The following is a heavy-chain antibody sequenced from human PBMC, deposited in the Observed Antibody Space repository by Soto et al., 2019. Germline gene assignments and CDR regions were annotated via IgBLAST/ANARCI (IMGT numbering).Heavy chain of an antibody. Sequence: MLCLTKSVSCGTSIGFGWSWILQPTVKVLEWIGRIYTSGSTNYNPSLKSRVTMCVDTSKNQFSLTLSSVTAADPAVYYCARGKTLYPHWRNGTLVTVSS. CDR2: IYTSGST. V-gene: IGHV4-4*07. CDR3: ARGKTLYPH. J-gene: IGHJ1*01. CDR1: CGTSIGFG.